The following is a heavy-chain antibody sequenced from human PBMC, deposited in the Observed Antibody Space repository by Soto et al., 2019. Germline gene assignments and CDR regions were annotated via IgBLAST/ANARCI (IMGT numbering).Heavy chain of an antibody. V-gene: IGHV4-59*08. J-gene: IGHJ4*02. Sequence: SETLSLTCTVSGGSISSYYWSWIRQPPGKGLEWIGYIYYSGSTNYNPSLKSRVTISVDTSKNQFSLKLSSVTAADTAVYYCARRYGGTLDDPGQGTLVTVSS. CDR3: ARRYGGTLDD. CDR1: GGSISSYY. D-gene: IGHD4-17*01. CDR2: IYYSGST.